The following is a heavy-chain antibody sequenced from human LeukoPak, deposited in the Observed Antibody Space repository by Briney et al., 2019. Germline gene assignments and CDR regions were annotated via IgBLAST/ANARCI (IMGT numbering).Heavy chain of an antibody. V-gene: IGHV4-61*08. CDR2: IYYSGST. CDR3: AMGRWMVHFDY. D-gene: IGHD3-10*01. CDR1: GGSISSGGYY. Sequence: SETLSLTCTVSGGSISSGGYYWSWIRQPPGKGLEWIGYIYYSGSTNYNPSLKSRVTISVDTSKNQFSLKLSSVTAADTAVYYCAMGRWMVHFDYWGQGTLVTVSS. J-gene: IGHJ4*02.